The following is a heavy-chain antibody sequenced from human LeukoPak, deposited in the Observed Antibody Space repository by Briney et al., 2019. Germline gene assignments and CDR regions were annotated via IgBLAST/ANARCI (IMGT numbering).Heavy chain of an antibody. CDR3: ARAGYSSGWPTIDY. V-gene: IGHV4-59*01. CDR1: GGSISSYY. CDR2: IYYSGST. D-gene: IGHD6-19*01. J-gene: IGHJ4*02. Sequence: SETLSLTCTVSGGSISSYYWTWIRQPPGKGLDWIGYIYYSGSTNYNPSLKSRLTISVDTPNNQFSLKLSSVTAADTAVYYCARAGYSSGWPTIDYWGQGTLVTVSS.